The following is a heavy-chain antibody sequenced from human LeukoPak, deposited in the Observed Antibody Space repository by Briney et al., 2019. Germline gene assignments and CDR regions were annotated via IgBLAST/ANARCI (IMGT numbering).Heavy chain of an antibody. J-gene: IGHJ4*02. D-gene: IGHD5-18*01. CDR3: ARGRYSYGYYFDY. V-gene: IGHV3-30*03. Sequence: PGRSLRLSCAASGFTFSSYGMHWVRQAPGKGLEWVAVISYDGSNKYYADSVKGRFTISRDNSKNTLYLQMNSLRAEDTAVYYCARGRYSYGYYFDYWGQGTLVTVSS. CDR2: ISYDGSNK. CDR1: GFTFSSYG.